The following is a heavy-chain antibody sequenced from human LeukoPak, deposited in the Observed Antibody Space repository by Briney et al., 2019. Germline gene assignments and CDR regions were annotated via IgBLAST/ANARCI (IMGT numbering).Heavy chain of an antibody. CDR1: GFTFSSHG. V-gene: IGHV3-33*06. J-gene: IGHJ4*02. Sequence: GGSLRLSCAASGFTFSSHGIHRVRQAPGRGLEWVAVIWYDGSNKYYADSVKGRFTISRDNSKNTLYLQMNSLRAEDTAVYYCAKVGDYDILTGYPGSCYFDYWGQGTLVTVSS. CDR3: AKVGDYDILTGYPGSCYFDY. D-gene: IGHD3-9*01. CDR2: IWYDGSNK.